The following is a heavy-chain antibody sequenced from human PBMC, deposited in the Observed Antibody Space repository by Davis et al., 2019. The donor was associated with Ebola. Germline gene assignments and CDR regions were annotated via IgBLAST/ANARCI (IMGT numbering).Heavy chain of an antibody. CDR2: IHYSGST. CDR3: AGIPGFWFRELEYNWFDP. J-gene: IGHJ5*02. Sequence: PSETLSLTCTVSGDSISSTTYYWGWIRQPPGKGLEWIGSIHYSGSTEYNPSLKSRVTISFDSSKSQFSLKLSSVTAADTALYYCAGIPGFWFRELEYNWFDPWGQGTLVTVSS. CDR1: GDSISSTTYY. V-gene: IGHV4-39*01. D-gene: IGHD3-10*01.